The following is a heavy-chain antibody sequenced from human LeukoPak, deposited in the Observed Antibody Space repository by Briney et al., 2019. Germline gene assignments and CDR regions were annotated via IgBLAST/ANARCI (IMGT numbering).Heavy chain of an antibody. Sequence: PGGSLRLSCAASGFTFSSYWMSWVRQAPGKGLEWVANIKQDGSEKYYVDSVKGRFTISRDNAKNSLYLQMNSLRAEGTAVYYCARDFDSSGYYFDYWGQGTLVTVSS. J-gene: IGHJ4*02. CDR2: IKQDGSEK. D-gene: IGHD3-22*01. CDR3: ARDFDSSGYYFDY. CDR1: GFTFSSYW. V-gene: IGHV3-7*01.